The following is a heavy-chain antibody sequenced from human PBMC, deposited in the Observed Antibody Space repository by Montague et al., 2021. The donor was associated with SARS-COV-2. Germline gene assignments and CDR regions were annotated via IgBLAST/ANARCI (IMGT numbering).Heavy chain of an antibody. CDR1: DGSISNYY. CDR2: LYTSGST. Sequence: SETLSLTCTVSDGSISNYYWTWIRQPAGKGLEWIGRLYTSGSTTYNPSLKSRVTMSVDTSKNQFSLNVTSVTAADTAIYYCARESGYSSGWRYYYGMDVWGQGTTVTVS. V-gene: IGHV4-4*07. D-gene: IGHD6-19*01. J-gene: IGHJ6*02. CDR3: ARESGYSSGWRYYYGMDV.